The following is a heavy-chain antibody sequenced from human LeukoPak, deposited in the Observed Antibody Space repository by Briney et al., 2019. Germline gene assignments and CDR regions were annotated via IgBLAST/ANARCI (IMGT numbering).Heavy chain of an antibody. J-gene: IGHJ4*02. CDR3: AKTSGVVVPAAMINY. Sequence: GGSLRLSCAASGFTFTSNAMTWVRQAPGKGLEWVSVISDVGLSTYYADSVKGRFTISRDNSKSTLYLQMNSLRAEDTAVYYCAKTSGVVVPAAMINYWGQGTLVTVSS. CDR1: GFTFTSNA. D-gene: IGHD2-2*01. V-gene: IGHV3-23*01. CDR2: ISDVGLST.